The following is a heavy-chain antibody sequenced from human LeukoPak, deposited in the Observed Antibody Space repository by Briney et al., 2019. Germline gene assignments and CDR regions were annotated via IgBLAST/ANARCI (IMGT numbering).Heavy chain of an antibody. J-gene: IGHJ4*02. Sequence: SETLSLTCTVSGGSISSYYWTWIRQPPGKGLEWIGYIYYSGSANYNPSLQSRVTISVDMSKNQFSLNLSSVTAADTAVYYCARGARGSYSYWGQGTLVTVSS. CDR2: IYYSGSA. V-gene: IGHV4-59*08. D-gene: IGHD1-26*01. CDR3: ARGARGSYSY. CDR1: GGSISSYY.